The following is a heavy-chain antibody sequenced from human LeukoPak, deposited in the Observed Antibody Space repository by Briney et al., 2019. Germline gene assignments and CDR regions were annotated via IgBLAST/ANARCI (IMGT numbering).Heavy chain of an antibody. CDR3: TRAVLRYFDWLLSPRDYYYMDV. CDR2: IRSKAYGGTT. J-gene: IGHJ6*03. Sequence: GRSLRLSCTASGFTFGDYAMSWVRQAPGKGLEWVGFIRSKAYGGTTEYAASVKGRFTISRDDSKSIAYLQMNSLKTEDTAVYYCTRAVLRYFDWLLSPRDYYYMDVWGKGTTVTISS. V-gene: IGHV3-49*04. CDR1: GFTFGDYA. D-gene: IGHD3-9*01.